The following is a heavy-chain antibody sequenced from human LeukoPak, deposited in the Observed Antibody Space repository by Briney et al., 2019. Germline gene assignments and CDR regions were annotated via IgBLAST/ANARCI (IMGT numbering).Heavy chain of an antibody. CDR1: GYTFTGYY. CDR3: ARNYGSGSFPFDP. V-gene: IGHV1-2*02. Sequence: ASVKVSCKASGYTFTGYYMHWVRQAPGQGLEWMGWINPNSGGTNYAQKFQGRVTMTRDTSISTAYMELSRLRSDDTAVYYCARNYGSGSFPFDPWGQGTLVTASS. J-gene: IGHJ5*02. D-gene: IGHD3-10*01. CDR2: INPNSGGT.